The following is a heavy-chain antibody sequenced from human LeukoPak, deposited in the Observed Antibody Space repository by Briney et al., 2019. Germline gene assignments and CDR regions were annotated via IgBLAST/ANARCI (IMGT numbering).Heavy chain of an antibody. D-gene: IGHD3-3*01. CDR1: GYTFTSYG. CDR3: AKDKGTYYDFWSGNYDY. V-gene: IGHV1-18*01. CDR2: ISAYNGNT. Sequence: EAAVKVSCKASGYTFTSYGISWVRQAPGQGLEWMGWISAYNGNTNYAQKLQGSVNMTTDTSTSTAYMEPRRLRSDETAAYYCAKDKGTYYDFWSGNYDYWGQGTLVTVSS. J-gene: IGHJ4*02.